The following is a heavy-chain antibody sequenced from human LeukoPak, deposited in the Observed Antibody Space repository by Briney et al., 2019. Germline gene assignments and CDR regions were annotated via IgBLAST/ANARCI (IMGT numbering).Heavy chain of an antibody. CDR1: GFTFSSYG. CDR3: AKSPSGYDIY. J-gene: IGHJ4*02. CDR2: INSDGSST. V-gene: IGHV3-23*01. D-gene: IGHD3-9*01. Sequence: GGTLRLSCAASGFTFSSYGMIWVRQAPGKGLVWVSRINSDGSSTSYADSVKGRFTISRDNSKNTLYLQMNSLRAEDTAVYYCAKSPSGYDIYWGQGTLVTVSS.